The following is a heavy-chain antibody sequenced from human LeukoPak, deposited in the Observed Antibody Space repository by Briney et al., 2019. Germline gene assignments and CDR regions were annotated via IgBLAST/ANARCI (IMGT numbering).Heavy chain of an antibody. D-gene: IGHD6-19*01. CDR3: AREIVSAVAGNFDC. V-gene: IGHV3-48*03. J-gene: IGHJ4*02. CDR2: ISSSGSTR. Sequence: PGGSLRLSCAASGFTFSSYEMNSVRQAPGKGLEWVSDISSSGSTRTYADSVKGRFTISRDNARNSLYLEMNTLRAEDTAVYYCAREIVSAVAGNFDCWGQGTLVTVSS. CDR1: GFTFSSYE.